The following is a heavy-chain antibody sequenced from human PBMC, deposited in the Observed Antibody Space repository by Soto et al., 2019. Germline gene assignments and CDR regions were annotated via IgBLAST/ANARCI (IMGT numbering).Heavy chain of an antibody. V-gene: IGHV1-3*01. CDR3: ARGIATGQLDP. D-gene: IGHD2-15*01. CDR2: INPDNGNT. CDR1: GYTFTRYT. J-gene: IGHJ5*02. Sequence: QVQLVQSGAEVKKPGASVKISCKASGYTFTRYTMNWVRQAPGQRLEWMGWINPDNGNTKSSQKFQDRVIITSDTPASTAYMDLSSLRSEDTAVYYCARGIATGQLDPWGQGTLVTVSS.